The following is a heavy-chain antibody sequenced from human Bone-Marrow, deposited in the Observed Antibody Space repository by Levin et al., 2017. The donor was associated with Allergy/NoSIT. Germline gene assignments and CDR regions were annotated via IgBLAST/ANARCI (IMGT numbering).Heavy chain of an antibody. CDR3: ARRLHGLDS. Sequence: SETLSLTCAVSGGSVSGGFYYWTWIRQPPGKGLEWIGYRHDTGTTNYNPSLKSRVIISVDSSKNEVSLKMTSVAAADTAVYYCARRLHGLDSWDRGTLVTVSS. J-gene: IGHJ4*02. V-gene: IGHV4-61*01. CDR2: RHDTGTT. CDR1: GGSVSGGFYY. D-gene: IGHD2-15*01.